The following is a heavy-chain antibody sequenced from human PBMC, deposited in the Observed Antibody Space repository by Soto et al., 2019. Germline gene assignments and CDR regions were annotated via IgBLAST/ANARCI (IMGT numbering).Heavy chain of an antibody. CDR1: GFTFGSYW. J-gene: IGHJ6*02. CDR3: ARGCPYGMDV. CDR2: IDSDGSST. Sequence: EVQLVESGGGLVQPGGSLRVSCAASGFTFGSYWMNWVRQAPGKGLVWVSRIDSDGSSTTYADSVKGRFTTSRDNAKNTLYLQMSSQRVEDTAVYYCARGCPYGMDVWGQGTTVTVSS. V-gene: IGHV3-74*01.